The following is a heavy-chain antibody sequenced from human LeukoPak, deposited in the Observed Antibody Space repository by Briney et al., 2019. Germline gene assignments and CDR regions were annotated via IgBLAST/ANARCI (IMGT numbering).Heavy chain of an antibody. CDR1: GGSISSSYSYN. CDR2: IHYSGST. CDR3: ARLPTGYPNWFDA. D-gene: IGHD3-9*01. J-gene: IGHJ5*02. V-gene: IGHV4-39*01. Sequence: ASETLSLTCTVSGGSISSSYSYNWGWIRRPPGKVLEWIAAIHYSGSTYYNPSLQSRVTQSVDTSKNQFSLSLISVTAADTAVYYCARLPTGYPNWFDAWGQGTLVTVSS.